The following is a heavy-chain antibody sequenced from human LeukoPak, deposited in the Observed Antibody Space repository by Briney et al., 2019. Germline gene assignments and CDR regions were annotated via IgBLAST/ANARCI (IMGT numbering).Heavy chain of an antibody. CDR3: AREVVTATIRLFDC. CDR1: GGSISSYY. Sequence: SETLSLTCTVSGGSISSYYWSWIRQPPGKGLEWIGYFYYSGSTNYNPSLKSRVTISVDTSKNQFSLKLSSVTAADTAVYYCAREVVTATIRLFDCWGQGTLVTVSS. CDR2: FYYSGST. D-gene: IGHD2-21*02. J-gene: IGHJ4*02. V-gene: IGHV4-59*12.